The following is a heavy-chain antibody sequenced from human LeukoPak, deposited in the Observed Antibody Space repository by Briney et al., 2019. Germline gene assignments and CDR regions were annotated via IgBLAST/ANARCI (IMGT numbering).Heavy chain of an antibody. V-gene: IGHV3-11*01. J-gene: IGHJ4*02. CDR2: ISSSGSTI. CDR3: ARDRPAYSSGWYGFDY. CDR1: GFTFSDFY. Sequence: MAGGSLRLSCAASGFTFSDFYMSWLRQAQGKGLEGVLYISSSGSTIYHADSVKGRFTISRDNAKNSLYLQMNSLRAEDTAVYYCARDRPAYSSGWYGFDYWGQGTLVTVSS. D-gene: IGHD6-19*01.